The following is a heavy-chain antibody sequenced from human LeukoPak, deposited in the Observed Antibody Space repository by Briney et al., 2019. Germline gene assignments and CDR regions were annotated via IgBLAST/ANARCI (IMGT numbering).Heavy chain of an antibody. CDR3: VRDSDRRSDC. V-gene: IGHV3-7*03. J-gene: IGHJ4*02. Sequence: GGSLRLSCAAPGFILTSYWMSWVRQTPGKGLEWVASIKAAGSEEFHVDSVKGRFTISRDDAKNSLYLQMNSLRVEDAALYYCVRDSDRRSDCWGQGTLVTVSS. CDR2: IKAAGSEE. D-gene: IGHD3-22*01. CDR1: GFILTSYW.